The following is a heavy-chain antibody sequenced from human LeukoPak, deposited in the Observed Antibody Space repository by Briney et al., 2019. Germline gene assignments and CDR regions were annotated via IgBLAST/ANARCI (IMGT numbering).Heavy chain of an antibody. V-gene: IGHV4-38-2*02. D-gene: IGHD2-15*01. CDR2: LYHSGTT. Sequence: SETLSLTCTVSGYSIAHGFFWAWIRQPPGGGLEWIGSLYHSGTTYYNTSLKSRISTSVDTSKNQFSLKLRLVTAADTAVYYCARVEVPRDINDWYFDLWGRGTLVTVPS. CDR3: ARVEVPRDINDWYFDL. J-gene: IGHJ2*01. CDR1: GYSIAHGFF.